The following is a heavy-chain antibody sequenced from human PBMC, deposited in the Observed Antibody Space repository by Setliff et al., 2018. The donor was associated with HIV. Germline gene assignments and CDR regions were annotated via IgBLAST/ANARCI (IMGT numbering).Heavy chain of an antibody. CDR3: ARQGLTMNRGVPAPILYYFDY. D-gene: IGHD3-10*01. V-gene: IGHV4-39*01. CDR2: MYYRGTT. Sequence: SETLSLTCTVSGGSIVSSSYYWGWVRQPPGKGLEWIGTMYYRGTTYNNPSLKSRVTFSADTSKNQFSLNLNCVTATDTAVYYCARQGLTMNRGVPAPILYYFDYWGPGSLVTVSS. CDR1: GGSIVSSSYY. J-gene: IGHJ4*02.